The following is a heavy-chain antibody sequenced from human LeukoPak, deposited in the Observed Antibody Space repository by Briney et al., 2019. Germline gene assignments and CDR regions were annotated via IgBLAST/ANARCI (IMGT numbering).Heavy chain of an antibody. Sequence: PGGSLRLSCAASGFTFSQYWMSWVRQAPGKGLEGVANIKQGGCEKQDGSEKNYVDSVKGRFTISRDNAKTSLYLQMNSLRAEDTAVYYCARSGRGVDSFYFYMDVWGKGTTVTVSS. CDR1: GFTFSQYW. D-gene: IGHD3-10*01. CDR3: ARSGRGVDSFYFYMDV. CDR2: IKQGGCEKQDGSEK. V-gene: IGHV3-7*01. J-gene: IGHJ6*03.